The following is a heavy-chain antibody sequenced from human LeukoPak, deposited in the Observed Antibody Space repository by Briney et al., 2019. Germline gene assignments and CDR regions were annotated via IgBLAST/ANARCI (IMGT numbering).Heavy chain of an antibody. CDR2: VYYNGIT. D-gene: IGHD1/OR15-1a*01. CDR3: ASQLGGTTFH. Sequence: PSETLSLTCTVSGVSINTYFWSWIRESPRTGLEWIGYVYYNGITNYNPSLKSRVSISLDTSKSQFSLRLNSVSAAGTAVYYCASQLGGTTFHWGQGILVSVSS. J-gene: IGHJ4*02. CDR1: GVSINTYF. V-gene: IGHV4-59*01.